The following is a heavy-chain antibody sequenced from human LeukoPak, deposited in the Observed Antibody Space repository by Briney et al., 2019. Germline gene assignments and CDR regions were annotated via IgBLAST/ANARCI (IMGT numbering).Heavy chain of an antibody. CDR2: INSDGSST. CDR3: ARVRYSSGWPHFDY. J-gene: IGHJ4*02. Sequence: PGGSLRLSCAASGFTFSSYWVHWVRQAPGKGLVWVSRINSDGSSTSYADSVKGRFTISRDNAKNTLYLQMNSLRAEDTAVYYCARVRYSSGWPHFDYWGQGTLVTVSS. V-gene: IGHV3-74*01. CDR1: GFTFSSYW. D-gene: IGHD6-19*01.